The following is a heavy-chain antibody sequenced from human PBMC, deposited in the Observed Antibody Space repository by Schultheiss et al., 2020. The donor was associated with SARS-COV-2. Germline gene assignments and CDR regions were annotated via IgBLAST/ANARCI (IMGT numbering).Heavy chain of an antibody. Sequence: ASVKVSCKTSGYTFSNYYMHWVRQAPGQGLEWMGRINPTSGGTNYAQKFQGRVTMTRDTSISTAYMELSRLRSDDTAVYYCARALGSPYTSPRFDPWGQGTLVTVSS. CDR2: INPTSGGT. CDR1: GYTFSNYY. D-gene: IGHD2-2*02. CDR3: ARALGSPYTSPRFDP. V-gene: IGHV1-2*06. J-gene: IGHJ5*02.